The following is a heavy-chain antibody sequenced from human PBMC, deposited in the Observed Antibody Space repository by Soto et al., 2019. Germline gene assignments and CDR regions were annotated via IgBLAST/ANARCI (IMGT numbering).Heavy chain of an antibody. Sequence: QVQLVESGGGVVQPGRSLRLSCAASGFTFSSYGMHWVRQAPGKGLEWVAVISYDGSNKYYADSVKGRFTISRDNSNNTLYLQMTSLRAEDTAVYCCAKGTYSGPLDYWGQGTLVTVSS. J-gene: IGHJ4*02. CDR2: ISYDGSNK. V-gene: IGHV3-30*18. CDR3: AKGTYSGPLDY. D-gene: IGHD2-15*01. CDR1: GFTFSSYG.